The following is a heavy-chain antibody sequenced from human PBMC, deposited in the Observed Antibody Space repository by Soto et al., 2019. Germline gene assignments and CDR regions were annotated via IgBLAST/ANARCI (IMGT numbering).Heavy chain of an antibody. J-gene: IGHJ4*02. CDR3: ARDTTGILDY. CDR1: GFNFDNYY. Sequence: GGSLRLSCAASGFNFDNYYMAWVRQAPGKGLEWVANIKKDGSGSNYVDSLKGRFTISRDNAKNSLYLQMNNLRAGDSGVYFCARDTTGILDYWGQGTLVTVSS. CDR2: IKKDGSGS. V-gene: IGHV3-7*01. D-gene: IGHD1-1*01.